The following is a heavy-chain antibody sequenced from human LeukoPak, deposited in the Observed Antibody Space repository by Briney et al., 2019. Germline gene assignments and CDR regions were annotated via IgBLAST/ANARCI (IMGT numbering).Heavy chain of an antibody. CDR2: VNANGGNT. V-gene: IGHV3-23*01. CDR3: TKRVKYGGTWDHFAD. D-gene: IGHD1-26*01. J-gene: IGHJ4*02. CDR1: GFTFDNYR. Sequence: GGSLRLSCAASGFTFDNYRMSWVRQAPGKGLEWVSTVNANGGNTYYADSVKGRFTIFRDNSKSTLILQMNSLRVEDTALCYCTKRVKYGGTWDHFADWGQGTLVTVSS.